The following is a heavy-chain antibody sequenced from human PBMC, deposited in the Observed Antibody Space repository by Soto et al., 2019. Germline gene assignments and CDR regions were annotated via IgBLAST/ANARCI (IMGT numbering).Heavy chain of an antibody. J-gene: IGHJ6*03. CDR2: ISSSGSTI. Sequence: GGSLRLSCAASGFTFSDYYMSWIRQAPGKGLEWVSYISSSGSTIYYADSVKGRFTISRDNAKNSLYLQMNSLRAEDTAVYYCARVIDYYYYYMDVWGKGTTVTVSS. CDR3: ARVIDYYYYYMDV. V-gene: IGHV3-11*01. CDR1: GFTFSDYY.